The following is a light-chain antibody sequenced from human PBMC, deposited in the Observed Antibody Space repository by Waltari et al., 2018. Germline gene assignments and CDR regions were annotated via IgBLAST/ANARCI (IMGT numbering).Light chain of an antibody. CDR3: QQYHKAPQT. CDR2: WAS. V-gene: IGKV4-1*01. J-gene: IGKJ1*01. CDR1: ETIFYTSTNKNY. Sequence: DIVLTQSPHSLAVSLGERATITCKSSETIFYTSTNKNYLAWYQQKSGQPPKLLFYWASPGDAGVPDRFSGSGSGTDFPLTSRRLQAEDVAGYYCQQYHKAPQTFGRGTKVELK.